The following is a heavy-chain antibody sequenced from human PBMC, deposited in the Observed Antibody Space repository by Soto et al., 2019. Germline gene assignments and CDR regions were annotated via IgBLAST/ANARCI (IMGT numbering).Heavy chain of an antibody. V-gene: IGHV3-23*01. D-gene: IGHD3-22*01. CDR2: ISGSGGST. Sequence: EVQLLESGGGLVQPGGSLRLSCAASGFTFSSYAMSWVRQAPGKGLEWVSAISGSGGSTYYADSVKGRFTISRDNSKNTRYLQMNSLRAEDTAVYYCAKDPDYYDSSGYYPRAFDAFDIWGQGTMVTVSS. J-gene: IGHJ3*02. CDR1: GFTFSSYA. CDR3: AKDPDYYDSSGYYPRAFDAFDI.